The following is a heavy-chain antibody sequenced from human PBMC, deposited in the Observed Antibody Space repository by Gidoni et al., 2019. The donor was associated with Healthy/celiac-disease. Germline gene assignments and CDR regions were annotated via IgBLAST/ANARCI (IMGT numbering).Heavy chain of an antibody. Sequence: QVQLQQWGAGLLKPSETLSLTCAVYGGSFSGYYWSWIRPPPGKGLEWIGEINHSGSTNYNPSLKSRVTISVDTSKNQFSLKLSSVTAADTAVYYCARRGHIVVVTAIEGHAFDIWGQGTMVTVSS. CDR2: INHSGST. CDR1: GGSFSGYY. V-gene: IGHV4-34*01. J-gene: IGHJ3*02. D-gene: IGHD2-21*02. CDR3: ARRGHIVVVTAIEGHAFDI.